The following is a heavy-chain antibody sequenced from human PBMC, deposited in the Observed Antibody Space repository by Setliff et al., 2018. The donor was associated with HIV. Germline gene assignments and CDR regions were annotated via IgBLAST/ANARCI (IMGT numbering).Heavy chain of an antibody. CDR2: INYSGST. CDR1: GVSISSSNLY. CDR3: ARSLTSTTMTVVFMGLGAFDI. D-gene: IGHD3-22*01. Sequence: SETLSLTCTVSGVSISSSNLYWGWIRQSPGKGMEWIGSINYSGSTYYNPPLTSRVTMSVDTSKNQFSLKLSSVTAADTAVYYCARSLTSTTMTVVFMGLGAFDIWGQGTMVTVSS. V-gene: IGHV4-39*07. J-gene: IGHJ3*02.